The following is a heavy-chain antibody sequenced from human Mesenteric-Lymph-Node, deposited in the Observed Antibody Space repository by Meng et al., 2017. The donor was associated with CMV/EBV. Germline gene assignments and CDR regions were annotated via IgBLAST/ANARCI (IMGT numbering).Heavy chain of an antibody. CDR1: GGSVSSGSHY. CDR2: ITYTGST. D-gene: IGHD5-24*01. V-gene: IGHV4-61*01. J-gene: IGHJ4*02. Sequence: SETLSLTCTVSGGSVSSGSHYWSWIRQSPGKGLEWIGYITYTGSTHYNPSLRSRVTISVDKSKNQFSLELTSVTAADTAVYHCARNMAYWGQGILVTVSS. CDR3: ARNMAY.